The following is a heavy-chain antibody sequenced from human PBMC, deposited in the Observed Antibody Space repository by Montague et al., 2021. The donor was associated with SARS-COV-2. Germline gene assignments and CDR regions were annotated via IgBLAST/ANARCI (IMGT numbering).Heavy chain of an antibody. D-gene: IGHD5-24*01. J-gene: IGHJ6*02. V-gene: IGHV3-7*01. CDR1: GFTFSIYW. CDR2: IKQAGSEK. CDR3: SRDYKPVGRDGYNYDYYYGMDV. Sequence: SLRLSCAASGFTFSIYWMSWVRQAPGKGLEWVANIKQAGSEKYYVDSVKGRFTISRDNAKNSLYLQMNSLRAEDTAVYYCSRDYKPVGRDGYNYDYYYGMDVWGQGTTVTVSS.